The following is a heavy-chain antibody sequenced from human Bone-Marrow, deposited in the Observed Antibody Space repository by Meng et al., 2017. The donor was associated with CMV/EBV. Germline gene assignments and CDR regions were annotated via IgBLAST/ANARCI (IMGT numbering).Heavy chain of an antibody. V-gene: IGHV1-69*05. D-gene: IGHD3-10*01. Sequence: SVKVSCKASGGTFSSYAISWVRQAPGQGLEWMGGIIPIFGTANYAQKFQGRVTITTDESTSTAYMELSSLRSEDTAVYYCARVPNYYGSGSYYNDAFDIWGQGTMVTVPS. CDR1: GGTFSSYA. CDR3: ARVPNYYGSGSYYNDAFDI. CDR2: IIPIFGTA. J-gene: IGHJ3*02.